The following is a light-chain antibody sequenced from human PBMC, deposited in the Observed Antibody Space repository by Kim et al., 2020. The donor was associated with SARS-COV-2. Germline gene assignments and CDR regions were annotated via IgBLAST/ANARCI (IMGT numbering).Light chain of an antibody. CDR1: QGVSSY. CDR2: AAS. CDR3: QQYYTYPRGT. Sequence: AIQMTQSPSLLSASPGDRVTITCRASQGVSSYLAWYQQKPAKAPKLLIYAASTLQSGVPSRFSGSGSGTDFTLTINALQSEDFATYYCQQYYTYPRGTFGQRTKMDIK. J-gene: IGKJ1*01. V-gene: IGKV1-8*01.